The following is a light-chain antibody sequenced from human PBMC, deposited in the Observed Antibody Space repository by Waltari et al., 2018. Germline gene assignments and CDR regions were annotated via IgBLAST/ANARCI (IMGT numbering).Light chain of an antibody. CDR2: GSS. CDR3: QSYDTSLSVV. J-gene: IGLJ3*02. Sequence: QSVLTQPPSVSGAPGQRVTISCTGSGSNIGAGYDVHWYQQLPRAAPKLLIYGSSTRPLGVPDRFFGSTSGTAASLTITGLQAEDEADYYCQSYDTSLSVVFGGGTKLTGL. V-gene: IGLV1-40*01. CDR1: GSNIGAGYD.